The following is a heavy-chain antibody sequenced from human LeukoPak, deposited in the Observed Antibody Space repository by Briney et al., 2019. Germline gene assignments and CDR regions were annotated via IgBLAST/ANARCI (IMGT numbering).Heavy chain of an antibody. CDR1: GGTLSSYA. Sequence: SVKVSCKASGGTLSSYAISWVRQAPGQGLEWMGGIITIFGTANYTQNFQGRATITADESTSTAYMELSSLRSEDTAVYYCASGSSGGVATMYWGQGTLVTVSS. CDR3: ASGSSGGVATMY. J-gene: IGHJ4*02. CDR2: IITIFGTA. D-gene: IGHD5-12*01. V-gene: IGHV1-69*13.